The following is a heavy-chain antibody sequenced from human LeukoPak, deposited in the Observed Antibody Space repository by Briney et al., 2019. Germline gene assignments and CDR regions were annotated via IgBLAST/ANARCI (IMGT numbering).Heavy chain of an antibody. CDR3: ARHTNDYGGYGDY. CDR2: IYPGDSDT. J-gene: IGHJ4*02. CDR1: GYRFTSYW. Sequence: HGESLQISCQGSGYRFTSYWIGWVRQLPGKGLEWMGIIYPGDSDTRYSPSFQGQVTISADKSISAAYLQWSSLKASDTAMYYCARHTNDYGGYGDYWGQGTLVTVSS. D-gene: IGHD4-23*01. V-gene: IGHV5-51*01.